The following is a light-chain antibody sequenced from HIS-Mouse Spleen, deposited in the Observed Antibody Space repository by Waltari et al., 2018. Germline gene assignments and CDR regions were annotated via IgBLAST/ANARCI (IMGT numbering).Light chain of an antibody. V-gene: IGLV3-25*03. CDR1: ALPKQY. CDR2: KDS. Sequence: SYELTQPPSVSVSPGQTARITCSGDALPKQYAYWYQQKPGQAPVLVIYKDSERPSGITERFSGYSSGTTVTLTISGVQAEDEADYYCQSADSSGTYHVVFGGGTKLTVL. CDR3: QSADSSGTYHVV. J-gene: IGLJ2*01.